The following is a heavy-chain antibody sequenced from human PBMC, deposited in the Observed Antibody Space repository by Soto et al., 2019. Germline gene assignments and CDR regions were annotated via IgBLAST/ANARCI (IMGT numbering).Heavy chain of an antibody. D-gene: IGHD5-18*01. J-gene: IGHJ6*02. Sequence: SVKVSCKASGGTFSSYAISWVRQAPGQGLEWMGGIIPIFGTANYAQKFQGRVTITADESTSTAYMELSSLRSEDTAVYYCARDRASKAMDPYYGIDVWGQGTTVTVYS. CDR2: IIPIFGTA. CDR3: ARDRASKAMDPYYGIDV. V-gene: IGHV1-69*13. CDR1: GGTFSSYA.